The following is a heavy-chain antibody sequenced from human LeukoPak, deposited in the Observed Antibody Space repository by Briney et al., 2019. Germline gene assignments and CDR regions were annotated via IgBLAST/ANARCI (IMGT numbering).Heavy chain of an antibody. CDR2: IYPGDSDT. CDR3: ARTYDILTGEPFDY. V-gene: IGHV5-51*01. J-gene: IGHJ4*02. CDR1: GSSFTSYW. D-gene: IGHD3-9*01. Sequence: GASLQISCQGSGSSFTSYWIGWVRQLPGKGLEWMGIIYPGDSDTRYSPSFQGQVTISADKSISTAYLQWSSLKASDTAMYYCARTYDILTGEPFDYWGQGTLVTVSS.